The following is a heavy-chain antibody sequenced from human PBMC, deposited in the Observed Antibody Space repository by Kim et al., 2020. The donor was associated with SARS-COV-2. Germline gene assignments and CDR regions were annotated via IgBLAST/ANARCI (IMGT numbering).Heavy chain of an antibody. CDR3: AKSGACSITRCYQAFDI. D-gene: IGHD2-2*01. J-gene: IGHJ3*02. Sequence: VTGPFPISRDNSKNTLYLQMNSLRAEDTAVYYCAKSGACSITRCYQAFDIWGQGTMVTVSS. V-gene: IGHV3-30*02.